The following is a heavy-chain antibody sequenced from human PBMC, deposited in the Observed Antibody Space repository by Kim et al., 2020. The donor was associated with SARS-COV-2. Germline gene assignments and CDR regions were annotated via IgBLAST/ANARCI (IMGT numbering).Heavy chain of an antibody. CDR3: TTGTSLDYVWGAWNY. V-gene: IGHV3-15*01. J-gene: IGHJ6*01. Sequence: GGSLRLTCVASGFTFRDAWMSWVRQAPGKGLEWVGRIKSKPNGETRIYAAPVKGRFTISRDDSQSAVYLQINNVQTEDTAVYYCTTGTSLDYVWGAWNY. CDR1: GFTFRDAW. D-gene: IGHD3-16*01. CDR2: IKSKPNGETR.